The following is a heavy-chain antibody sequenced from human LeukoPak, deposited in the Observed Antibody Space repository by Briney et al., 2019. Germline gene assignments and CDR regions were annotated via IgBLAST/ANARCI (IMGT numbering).Heavy chain of an antibody. CDR1: GFTFSSYS. CDR3: TRDLSMIFGGLNFDS. CDR2: ISTTGTNT. J-gene: IGHJ4*02. V-gene: IGHV3-48*01. D-gene: IGHD3-16*01. Sequence: PGGSLRLSCAASGFTFSSYSMDWVRQAPGKGPEWVSYISTTGTNTHYADSVKGRFTISRDNAKNSVDLHLSSLRAEDTAVYYCTRDLSMIFGGLNFDSWGQGTLVTVSS.